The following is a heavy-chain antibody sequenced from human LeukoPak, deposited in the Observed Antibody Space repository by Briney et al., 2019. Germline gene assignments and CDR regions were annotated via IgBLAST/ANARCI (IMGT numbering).Heavy chain of an antibody. CDR1: GGSISSYY. CDR3: ARRRTMITFGGVANWFDP. V-gene: IGHV4-39*01. J-gene: IGHJ5*02. CDR2: IYYSGST. D-gene: IGHD3-16*01. Sequence: KPSETLSLTCTVSGGSISSYYWGWIRQPPGKGLEWIGSIYYSGSTYYNPSLKSRVTISVDTSKNQFSLKLSSVTAADTAVYYCARRRTMITFGGVANWFDPWGQGTLVTVSS.